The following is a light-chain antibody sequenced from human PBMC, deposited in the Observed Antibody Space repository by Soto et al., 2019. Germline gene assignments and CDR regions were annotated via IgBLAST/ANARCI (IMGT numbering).Light chain of an antibody. CDR3: QQSYSTPRT. V-gene: IGKV1-39*01. J-gene: IGKJ1*01. CDR2: AAS. Sequence: DIQMTQSPSSLSASVGDRVTITCRASQSISSYLNWNQPNPGQAPKLLIYAASSLPSGVPSRFRGSGSGTDFTLTISSLQPEDFATYYCQQSYSTPRTFGQGTKVEIK. CDR1: QSISSY.